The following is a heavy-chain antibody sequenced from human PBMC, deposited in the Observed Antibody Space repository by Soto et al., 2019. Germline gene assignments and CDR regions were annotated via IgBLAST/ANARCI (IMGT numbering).Heavy chain of an antibody. V-gene: IGHV3-11*05. J-gene: IGHJ5*02. D-gene: IGHD6-19*01. Sequence: GGSLRLSCAAPGFMFNDYYVSWIRQALGKGLESVSYISSSSSFTNYADSVKGRFTISRDNAKNSLYLQMNSLRVEDTAVYYCARGGIAVVKGRRWFGPWGQGTVVTVSS. CDR3: ARGGIAVVKGRRWFGP. CDR2: ISSSSSFT. CDR1: GFMFNDYY.